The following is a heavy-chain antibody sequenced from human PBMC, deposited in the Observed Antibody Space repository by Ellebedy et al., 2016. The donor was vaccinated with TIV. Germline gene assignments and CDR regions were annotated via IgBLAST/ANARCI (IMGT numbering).Heavy chain of an antibody. CDR3: ARDLYMDV. J-gene: IGHJ6*03. CDR1: GYTFTSYH. CDR2: INPSGGST. Sequence: ASVKVSCKASGYTFTSYHMHWVRQAPGQGLEWMGIINPSGGSTTYAQKFQGRVTMTRDTSTSTVNMEVSSLRSAETAVNYCARDLYMDVWGKGTTVTVSS. V-gene: IGHV1-46*01.